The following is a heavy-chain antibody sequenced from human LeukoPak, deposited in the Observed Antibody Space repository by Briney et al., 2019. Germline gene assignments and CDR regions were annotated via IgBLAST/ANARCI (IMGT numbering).Heavy chain of an antibody. J-gene: IGHJ4*02. CDR2: MYYSGST. CDR3: ARDGRGSTSLDN. V-gene: IGHV4-59*12. D-gene: IGHD6-6*01. CDR1: GASFSTYY. Sequence: SETLSLTCTVSGASFSTYYWSWIRQPPGKGLEWIGYMYYSGSTNYNPSLTSRVTISVDTSKNQFSLNLSSVTAADTAVYFCARDGRGSTSLDNWGQGILVTVSS.